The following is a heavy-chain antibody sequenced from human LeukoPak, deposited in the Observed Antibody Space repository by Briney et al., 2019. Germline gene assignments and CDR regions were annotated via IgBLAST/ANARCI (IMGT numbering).Heavy chain of an antibody. Sequence: PGGSQRLSCAASGFIFSNYAMSWVRQAPGKGLEWVSVINRNGGTTEYSDSVKGRFTISRDNSKNTMYLQMNNLRADDTAVYYCAKVRGYQLVQVFDYWGQGILVTVSS. J-gene: IGHJ4*02. D-gene: IGHD2-2*01. V-gene: IGHV3-23*01. CDR1: GFIFSNYA. CDR3: AKVRGYQLVQVFDY. CDR2: INRNGGTT.